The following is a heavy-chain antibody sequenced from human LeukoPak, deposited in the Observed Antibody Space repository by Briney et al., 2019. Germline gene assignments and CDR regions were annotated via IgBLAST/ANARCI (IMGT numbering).Heavy chain of an antibody. CDR1: GYTFTSYY. CDR3: ARVQLDYYDREVGDAFDI. Sequence: ASVKVSCKASGYTFTSYYMHWVRQAPGQGLEWMGIINPSGGSTSYAQKFQGRVTMTRDTSTSTVYMELSSLRSEDTAVYYCARVQLDYYDREVGDAFDIWGQGTMVTVSS. D-gene: IGHD3-22*01. V-gene: IGHV1-46*01. J-gene: IGHJ3*02. CDR2: INPSGGST.